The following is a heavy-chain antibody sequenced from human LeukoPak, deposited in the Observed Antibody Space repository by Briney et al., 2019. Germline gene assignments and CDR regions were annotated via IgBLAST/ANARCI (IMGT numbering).Heavy chain of an antibody. CDR3: AKGMVQGVILKGFDY. J-gene: IGHJ4*02. CDR2: INPNSGDT. D-gene: IGHD3-10*01. Sequence: ASVKVSCKTSGYTFSDYYIHWIRQAPGQGLEWVGWINPNSGDTDYAQKFQGRVTVTRDTSISTAYMELGRLRSDDTAVYYCAKGMVQGVILKGFDYWGQGTLVTVSS. V-gene: IGHV1-2*02. CDR1: GYTFSDYY.